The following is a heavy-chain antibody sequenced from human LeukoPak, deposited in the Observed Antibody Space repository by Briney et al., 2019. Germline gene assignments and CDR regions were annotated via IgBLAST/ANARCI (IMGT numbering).Heavy chain of an antibody. CDR1: GYTLTELS. D-gene: IGHD6-19*01. CDR3: ATEGTVAGRWNY. CDR2: FDPEDGET. Sequence: ASVKVSCKVSGYTLTELSMHWVRQAPGKGLEWMRGFDPEDGETIYAQKFQGRVTMTEDTSTDTAYMELSSLRSEDTAVYYCATEGTVAGRWNYWGQGTLVTVSS. V-gene: IGHV1-24*01. J-gene: IGHJ4*02.